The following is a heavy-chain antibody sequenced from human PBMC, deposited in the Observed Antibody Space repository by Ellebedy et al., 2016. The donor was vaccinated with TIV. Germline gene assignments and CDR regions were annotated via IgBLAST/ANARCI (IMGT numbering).Heavy chain of an antibody. CDR2: IYPGDSDT. V-gene: IGHV5-51*01. J-gene: IGHJ5*02. CDR1: GYSFTSYW. CDR3: ARHYVRGYSGYDP. D-gene: IGHD5-12*01. Sequence: GESLKISCKGSGYSFTSYWIGWVRQMPGKGLEWMGIIYPGDSDTRYSPSFQGQVTISADKSISTAYLQWSSLKASDTAIYYCARHYVRGYSGYDPWGQGTLFTFSS.